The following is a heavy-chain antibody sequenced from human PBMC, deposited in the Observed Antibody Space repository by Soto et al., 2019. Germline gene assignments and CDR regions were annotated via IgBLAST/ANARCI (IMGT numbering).Heavy chain of an antibody. D-gene: IGHD1-26*01. V-gene: IGHV1-46*01. CDR3: ARCIVGATGLYYYYGMDV. J-gene: IGHJ6*02. CDR1: GYTFTSYY. Sequence: AASVKVSCKASGYTFTSYYMHWVRQAPGQGLEWMGIINPSGGSTSYAQKFQGRVTMTRDTSTSTVYMELSSLRSEDTAVYYCARCIVGATGLYYYYGMDVWGQGTTVTVS. CDR2: INPSGGST.